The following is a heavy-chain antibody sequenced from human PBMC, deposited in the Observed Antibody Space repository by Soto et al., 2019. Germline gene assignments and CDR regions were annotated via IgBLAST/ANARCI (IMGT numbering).Heavy chain of an antibody. CDR1: GYTFTSYA. J-gene: IGHJ6*03. CDR2: INAGNGNT. CDR3: ARALGVEFSSTSCYAVNYYYYYYMDV. Sequence: ASVKVSCKASGYTFTSYAMHWVRQAPGQRLEWMGWINAGNGNTKYSQKFQGRVTITRDTSASTAYMELSSLRSEDTAVFYCARALGVEFSSTSCYAVNYYYYYYMDVWGKGTTVTVSS. D-gene: IGHD2-2*01. V-gene: IGHV1-3*01.